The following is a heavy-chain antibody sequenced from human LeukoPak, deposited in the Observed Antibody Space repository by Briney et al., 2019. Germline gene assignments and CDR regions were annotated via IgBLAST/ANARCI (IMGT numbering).Heavy chain of an antibody. D-gene: IGHD3-16*01. CDR2: INPNGGNT. J-gene: IGHJ4*02. Sequence: AAVKISCKASGYTFTNYYIHWVRQAPEQGLEWVGLINPNGGNTGYAQRFQGRVTVTTDTSTSTVFMELNSLQSEDTAVYYCARERRAWGEDFWGQGTLVTVSS. CDR3: ARERRAWGEDF. CDR1: GYTFTNYY. V-gene: IGHV1-46*01.